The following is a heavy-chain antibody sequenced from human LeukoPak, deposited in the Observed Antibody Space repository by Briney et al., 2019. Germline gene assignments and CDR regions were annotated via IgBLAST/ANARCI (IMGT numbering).Heavy chain of an antibody. D-gene: IGHD6-13*01. CDR2: IYTSGST. Sequence: PSETLSLTCTVSGGSISSYYWSWLRQPAGKGLEWIGRIYTSGSTNYNPSLKSRVTMSVDTSKNQFSLKLSSVTAADTAVYYCARDPGYSSSWHPNWFDPWGQGTLVTVSS. CDR3: ARDPGYSSSWHPNWFDP. J-gene: IGHJ5*02. CDR1: GGSISSYY. V-gene: IGHV4-4*07.